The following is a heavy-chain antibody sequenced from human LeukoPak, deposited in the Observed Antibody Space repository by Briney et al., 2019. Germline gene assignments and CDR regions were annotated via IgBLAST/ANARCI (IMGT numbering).Heavy chain of an antibody. CDR3: ARDAMSYDAEYFQH. V-gene: IGHV3-23*01. CDR2: ISGSGGST. D-gene: IGHD2-2*01. J-gene: IGHJ1*01. Sequence: GGSLRLSCAASEFTFSSYAMTWVRQAPGKGLEWVSTISGSGGSTYYADSVKGRFTISRDNSKNTLYLQMNSLRAEDTAVYYCARDAMSYDAEYFQHWGQGTLVTVSS. CDR1: EFTFSSYA.